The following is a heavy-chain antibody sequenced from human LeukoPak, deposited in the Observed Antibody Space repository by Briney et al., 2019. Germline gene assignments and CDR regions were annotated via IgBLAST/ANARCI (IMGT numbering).Heavy chain of an antibody. D-gene: IGHD6-13*01. V-gene: IGHV1-8*01. CDR3: AREISSAAGTFDY. Sequence: GASVKVSCKASGYTFTSYDINWVRQATGQGLEWMGWMNPNSGNTGYAQKFQGRVTMTRNTSISTAYMELSSLRSEDTAVYYCAREISSAAGTFDYWGQGTLVTVSS. CDR2: MNPNSGNT. CDR1: GYTFTSYD. J-gene: IGHJ4*02.